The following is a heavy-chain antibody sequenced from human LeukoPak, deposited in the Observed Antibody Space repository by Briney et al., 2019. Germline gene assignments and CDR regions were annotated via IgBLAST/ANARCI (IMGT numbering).Heavy chain of an antibody. V-gene: IGHV4-39*01. CDR1: GGSMSSPSFY. J-gene: IGHJ6*03. CDR2: IHYSGST. D-gene: IGHD3-10*01. Sequence: PSETLSLTCSVSGGSMSSPSFYWAWIRQPPGKGLEWVGNIHYSGSTYYNPSLKSRVTISVDTSKNQFSLKLSSVTAADKAVYYCASMSRGVILGPNYYSYYMDVWGKGATVIVSS. CDR3: ASMSRGVILGPNYYSYYMDV.